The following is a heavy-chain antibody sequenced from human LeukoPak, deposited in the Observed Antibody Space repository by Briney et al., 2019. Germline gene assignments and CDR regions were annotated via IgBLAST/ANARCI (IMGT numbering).Heavy chain of an antibody. CDR1: GGSISSYH. CDR3: TTIKRGDIFGYFDF. J-gene: IGHJ4*02. Sequence: SETLSLTCTFSGGSISSYHWHWIRQTPGKGLEWIGYMYYTGVSNYNPSLKSRVAISVDSSKNQFSLKVASVTAADTAIYYCTTIKRGDIFGYFDFWGQGALVTVSS. D-gene: IGHD5-18*01. CDR2: MYYTGVS. V-gene: IGHV4-59*01.